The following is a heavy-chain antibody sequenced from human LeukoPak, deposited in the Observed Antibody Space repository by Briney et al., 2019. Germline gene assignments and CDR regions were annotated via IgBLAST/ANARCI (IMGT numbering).Heavy chain of an antibody. CDR3: ARGPAANSGNYYVGDY. J-gene: IGHJ4*02. CDR1: KSTFSNYW. Sequence: RGSLRLSCAASKSTFSNYWMHWVRQAPGKGVVWVSRINSDGSSTSYADSVKGRFTISRDNAKNTLYLQMNSLRVEDTAVYYCARGPAANSGNYYVGDYWGQGTLVTVSS. D-gene: IGHD1-26*01. CDR2: INSDGSST. V-gene: IGHV3-74*01.